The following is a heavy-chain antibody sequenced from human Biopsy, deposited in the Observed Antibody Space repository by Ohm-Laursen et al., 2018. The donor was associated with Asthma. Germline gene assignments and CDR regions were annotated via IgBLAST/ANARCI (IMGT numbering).Heavy chain of an antibody. CDR3: AKSADYYDSTDYLDF. CDR2: ISWNSGNI. J-gene: IGHJ4*01. Sequence: SLRLSCAAAGFSFDDCAMHWVRQAPGKGLEWVSSISWNSGNIDYADSVKGRFTISRDNAKNSLYPQIQSLRPEDTAFYYCAKSADYYDSTDYLDFWGRGTLVTVSS. CDR1: GFSFDDCA. V-gene: IGHV3-9*01. D-gene: IGHD3-22*01.